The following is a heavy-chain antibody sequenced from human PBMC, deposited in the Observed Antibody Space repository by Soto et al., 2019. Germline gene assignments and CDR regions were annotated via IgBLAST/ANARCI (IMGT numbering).Heavy chain of an antibody. Sequence: QLQLQESGSGLVKPSHTLSLTCTVSGGSISNAAYSWSWIRQPPGKVLEWIGYIYPSGMPFYNPSSSRRVTISIDRSNDQFSLNLKSVTAADTAVYYCARERGGYGLFDSWGQGTLVTVSS. V-gene: IGHV4-30-2*01. J-gene: IGHJ4*02. D-gene: IGHD5-18*01. CDR3: ARERGGYGLFDS. CDR2: IYPSGMP. CDR1: GGSISNAAYS.